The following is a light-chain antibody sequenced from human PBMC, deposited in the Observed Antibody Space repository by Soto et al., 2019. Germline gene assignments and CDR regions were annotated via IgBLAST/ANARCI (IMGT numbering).Light chain of an antibody. V-gene: IGKV3-11*01. CDR3: QQRSNWLPI. CDR1: QSVKNY. J-gene: IGKJ5*01. Sequence: EIVLTQSPATLSLSPGERATLSCRASQSVKNYLAWYQQKPGQAPRLLIYDAFNRATGIPARFSGSGSGTDFTLTISSLEPEDFAVYYCQQRSNWLPIFGQGTRLEI. CDR2: DAF.